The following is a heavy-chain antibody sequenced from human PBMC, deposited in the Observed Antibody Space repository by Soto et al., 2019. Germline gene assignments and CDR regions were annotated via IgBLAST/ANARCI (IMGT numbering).Heavy chain of an antibody. D-gene: IGHD2-2*01. CDR2: ISSSGSII. CDR1: GFPFSSYE. V-gene: IGHV3-48*03. CDR3: ARDFVVVPVVSGDY. Sequence: EVQLVESGGGLVQPGGSLRLSCAASGFPFSSYEMNWVRQAPGKGLEWVSYISSSGSIIYYADSVKGRFTMSRDNAKNSLYLQMSSLRAEDTAVYYCARDFVVVPVVSGDYWGQGTLVTVSS. J-gene: IGHJ4*02.